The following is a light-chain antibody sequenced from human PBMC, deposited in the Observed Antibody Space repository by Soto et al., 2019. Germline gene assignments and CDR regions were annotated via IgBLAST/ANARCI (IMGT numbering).Light chain of an antibody. Sequence: QSALTQPRSVSGSPGQSVTISCTGTSSDVGGYNHVSWYQQHPGKAPKVIIYDVINLPSGVPDRFSGSKSGNTASLTISGLQAEDEADYYCCSYAGTSNYVFGIGTKLTVL. CDR2: DVI. CDR3: CSYAGTSNYV. CDR1: SSDVGGYNH. J-gene: IGLJ1*01. V-gene: IGLV2-11*01.